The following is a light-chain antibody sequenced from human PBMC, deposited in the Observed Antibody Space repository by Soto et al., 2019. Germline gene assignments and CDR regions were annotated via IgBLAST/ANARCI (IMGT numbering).Light chain of an antibody. V-gene: IGKV3-15*01. Sequence: EIVMTQSPATLSVSPGERITLSCRASQTVGSDLAWYQQKPGQAPRLLVSAASTRATGVPARFSGSGSETEFTLTISSLQSEDCGVYYCHHHSDWPPETFVRGPKVEIK. CDR1: QTVGSD. CDR3: HHHSDWPPET. CDR2: AAS. J-gene: IGKJ4*02.